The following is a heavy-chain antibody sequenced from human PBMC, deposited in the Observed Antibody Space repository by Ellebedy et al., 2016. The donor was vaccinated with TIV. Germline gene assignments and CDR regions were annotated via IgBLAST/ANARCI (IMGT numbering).Heavy chain of an antibody. CDR3: ARRSSVATSE. CDR2: IYYSGST. J-gene: IGHJ4*02. V-gene: IGHV4-39*01. D-gene: IGHD5-12*01. Sequence: SETLSLXCTVSGGSISSSSYYWGWIRQPPGKGLEWIGSIYYSGSTYYNPSLKSRVTISVDTSKNQFSLKLSSVTAADTAVYYCARRSSVATSEWGQGTLVTVSS. CDR1: GGSISSSSYY.